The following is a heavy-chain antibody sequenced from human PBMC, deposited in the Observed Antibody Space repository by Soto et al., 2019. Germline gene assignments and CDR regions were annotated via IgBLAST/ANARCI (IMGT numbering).Heavy chain of an antibody. D-gene: IGHD2-15*01. CDR2: ISGNSDTI. J-gene: IGHJ5*01. CDR3: AKDVNVVSSGWFDS. V-gene: IGHV3-9*01. Sequence: EVQLVESGGSLVQPGRSPRLSCATSGFTFDHYAMHWVRQLPGEGLEWVSTISGNSDTIDYADSVKGRFTIARDNAKRSLYLQMNSLRPDDSATYYCAKDVNVVSSGWFDSWGQGTLAIVTS. CDR1: GFTFDHYA.